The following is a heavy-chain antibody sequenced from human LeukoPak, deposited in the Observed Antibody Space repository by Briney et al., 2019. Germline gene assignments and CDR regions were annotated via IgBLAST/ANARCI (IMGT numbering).Heavy chain of an antibody. CDR1: GGSTSSGSYY. J-gene: IGHJ3*02. CDR3: ASYGSGSYAFDI. CDR2: IYTSGST. V-gene: IGHV4-61*02. Sequence: PSETLSLTCTVSGGSTSSGSYYWSWIRQPAGKGLEWIGRIYTSGSTDYNPSLKSRVTISVDTSKNQFSLKLSSVTAADTAVYYCASYGSGSYAFDIWGQGTMVTVSS. D-gene: IGHD3-10*01.